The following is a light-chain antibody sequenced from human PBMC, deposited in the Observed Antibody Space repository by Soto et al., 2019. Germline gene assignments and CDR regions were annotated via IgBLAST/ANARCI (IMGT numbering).Light chain of an antibody. CDR2: GAS. CDR1: QSVSSSY. V-gene: IGKV3-20*01. Sequence: IVLTQSPGTLSLSPGERATLSCRASQSVSSSYLAWYQQKPGQAPRLLIYGASSRATGIPDRFSGSGSGTDFTLTISRLEPEDCAVYYSQQYGSSPRLTFGGGTK. CDR3: QQYGSSPRLT. J-gene: IGKJ4*01.